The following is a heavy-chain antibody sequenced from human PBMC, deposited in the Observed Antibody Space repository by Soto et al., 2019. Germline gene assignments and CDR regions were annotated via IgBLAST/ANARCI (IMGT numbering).Heavy chain of an antibody. V-gene: IGHV4-34*01. CDR1: GGSFSGYY. CDR2: INHSGST. D-gene: IGHD3-10*01. Sequence: QVQLQQWGAGLLKPSETLSLTCAVYGGSFSGYYWSWIRQPPGKGLEWIGEINHSGSTNYNPSLRSRVTISVDTSKNQFSRKLSSVTAADTAVYYCARGGRITMVRGAYNWFDPWGQGTLVTVSS. CDR3: ARGGRITMVRGAYNWFDP. J-gene: IGHJ5*02.